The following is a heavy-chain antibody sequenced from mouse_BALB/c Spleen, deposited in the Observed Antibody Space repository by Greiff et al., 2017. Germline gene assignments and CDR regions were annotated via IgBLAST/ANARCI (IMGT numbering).Heavy chain of an antibody. CDR1: GYTFTDYE. V-gene: IGHV1-15*01. J-gene: IGHJ3*01. CDR3: ARRGDYDAAWFAY. CDR2: IDPETGGT. Sequence: QVQLQQSGAELVRPGASVTLSCKASGYTFTDYEMHWVKQTPVHSLEWIGAIDPETGGTAYNQKFKGKATLTADKSSSTAYMQLSSLTSDDSAVYFCARRGDYDAAWFAYWGQGTLVTVSA. D-gene: IGHD2-4*01.